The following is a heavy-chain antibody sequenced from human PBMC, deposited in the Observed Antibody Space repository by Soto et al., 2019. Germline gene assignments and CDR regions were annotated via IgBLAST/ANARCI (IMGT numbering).Heavy chain of an antibody. CDR3: ARGKIVVVPAAPYYYYMDV. J-gene: IGHJ6*03. V-gene: IGHV1-69*02. CDR2: IIPILGIA. CDR1: GGTFSSYT. D-gene: IGHD2-2*01. Sequence: SVKVSCKASGGTFSSYTISWVRQAPGQGLEWMGRIIPILGIANYAQKFQGRVTITADKSTSTAYMELSSLRSEDTAVYYCARGKIVVVPAAPYYYYMDVWGKGTTVTVSS.